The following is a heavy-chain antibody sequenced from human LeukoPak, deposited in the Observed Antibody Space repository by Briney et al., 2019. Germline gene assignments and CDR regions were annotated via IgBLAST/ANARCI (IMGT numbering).Heavy chain of an antibody. Sequence: GGSLRLSCAASGFTVSSNYMSWVRQAPGKGLEWVSVIYSGGSTYYADSVKGRFTISRDNSKNTLYLQMNSLRAEDTAVYYCARDGGGYCSSTSCSIAGMDVWSQGTTVTVSS. CDR2: IYSGGST. D-gene: IGHD2-2*01. J-gene: IGHJ6*02. V-gene: IGHV3-53*01. CDR1: GFTVSSNY. CDR3: ARDGGGYCSSTSCSIAGMDV.